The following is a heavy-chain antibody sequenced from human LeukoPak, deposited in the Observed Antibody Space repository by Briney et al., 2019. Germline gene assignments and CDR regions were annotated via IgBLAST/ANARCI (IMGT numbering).Heavy chain of an antibody. V-gene: IGHV3-7*01. Sequence: GGSLRLSCAASGFTFSSYWMSWVRQAPGKGLEWVANIKQDGSDKYYVDSVKGRFTISRDNAKNSLYLQMNSLRAEDTAVYYCAGDETRRYSSFDYWGQGTLVTVSS. D-gene: IGHD6-13*01. J-gene: IGHJ4*02. CDR2: IKQDGSDK. CDR1: GFTFSSYW. CDR3: AGDETRRYSSFDY.